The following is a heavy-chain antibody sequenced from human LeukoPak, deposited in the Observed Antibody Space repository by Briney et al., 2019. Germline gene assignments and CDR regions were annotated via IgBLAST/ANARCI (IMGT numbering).Heavy chain of an antibody. CDR1: GFTFSTYA. V-gene: IGHV3-23*01. CDR3: AKDVNSSGYYLGFDY. Sequence: GGSLRLSCAASGFTFSTYAMSWVRQAPGKGLEWVTTISGGGDKQYADHVKGRFTVSRDDSKNTLYLQMNSLRAEDTALYYCAKDVNSSGYYLGFDYWGQGTLVTVSS. D-gene: IGHD3-22*01. J-gene: IGHJ4*02. CDR2: ISGGGDK.